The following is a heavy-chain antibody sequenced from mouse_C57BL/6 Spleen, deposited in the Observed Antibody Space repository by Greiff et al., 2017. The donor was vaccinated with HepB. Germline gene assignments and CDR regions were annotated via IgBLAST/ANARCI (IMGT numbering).Heavy chain of an antibody. D-gene: IGHD2-1*01. CDR1: GYAFSSYW. J-gene: IGHJ3*01. Sequence: QVQLQQSGAELVKPGASVKISCKASGYAFSSYWMNWVKQRPGKGLEWIGQLYPGDGDTNYNGKFKGKATLTADKSSSTAYMQLSSLTSEDSAVYFCARTTGNYVAWFAYWGQGTLVTVSA. CDR3: ARTTGNYVAWFAY. V-gene: IGHV1-80*01. CDR2: LYPGDGDT.